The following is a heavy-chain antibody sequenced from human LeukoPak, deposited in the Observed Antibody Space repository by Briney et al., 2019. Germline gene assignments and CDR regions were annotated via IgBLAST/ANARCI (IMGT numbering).Heavy chain of an antibody. CDR2: IVVGSGHT. V-gene: IGHV1-58*02. CDR1: GFTFSTSA. J-gene: IGHJ5*02. CDR3: AAGGGPISGGS. Sequence: SVKVSCPTSGFTFSTSAIQWVRPVRGQRLEWIGWIVVGSGHTNCTQRFQERINISSDMSTSTVYMELSNLRSEDTAIYYCAAGGGPISGGSWGQGTLVTVSS. D-gene: IGHD2-15*01.